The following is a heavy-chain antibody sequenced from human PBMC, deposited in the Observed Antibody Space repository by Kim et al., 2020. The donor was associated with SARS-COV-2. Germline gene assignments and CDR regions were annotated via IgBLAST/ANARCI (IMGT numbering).Heavy chain of an antibody. V-gene: IGHV1-3*01. CDR2: NR. D-gene: IGHD2-21*01. CDR3: TRYCVGSHDQ. Sequence: NRKYAQKFKGRVTITRDTSASTVYMELRSLRSEDTAVYHCTRYCVGSHDQWGQRTLVTVS. J-gene: IGHJ4*02.